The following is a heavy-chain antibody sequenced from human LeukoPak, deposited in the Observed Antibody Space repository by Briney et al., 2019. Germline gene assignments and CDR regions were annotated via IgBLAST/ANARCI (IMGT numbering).Heavy chain of an antibody. J-gene: IGHJ6*02. CDR2: IYYSGST. CDR3: ARESYYYGSGSPPLGYYGMDV. Sequence: SETLSLTCTVSGGSISSYYWSWIRQPPGKGLEWIGYIYYSGSTNYNPSLKSRVTISVDTSKNQFSLKLSSVTAADTAVYYCARESYYYGSGSPPLGYYGMDVWGQGTTVTVSS. CDR1: GGSISSYY. D-gene: IGHD3-10*01. V-gene: IGHV4-59*12.